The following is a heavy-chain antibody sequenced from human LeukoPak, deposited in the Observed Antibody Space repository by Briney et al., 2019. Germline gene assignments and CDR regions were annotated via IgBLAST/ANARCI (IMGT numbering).Heavy chain of an antibody. V-gene: IGHV4-59*01. CDR1: SGSISIYY. Sequence: SETLSLTRSVSSGSISIYYWSWIRQPPGKGLEWIGYVYNSGSTDYNPSLKSRVTISVDTSKNQFSLKVNSVTASDTAVYYCVRDRELYYWGQGILVTVSS. CDR2: VYNSGST. CDR3: VRDRELYY. D-gene: IGHD1-26*01. J-gene: IGHJ4*02.